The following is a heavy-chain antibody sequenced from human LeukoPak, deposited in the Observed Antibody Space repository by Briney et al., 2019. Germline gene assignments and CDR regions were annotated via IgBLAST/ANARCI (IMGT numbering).Heavy chain of an antibody. V-gene: IGHV3-23*01. CDR2: VSDSGGST. CDR1: GFTFSSYA. D-gene: IGHD5-12*01. CDR3: ARIVATTD. J-gene: IGHJ4*02. Sequence: GGSLRLSCAASGFTFSSYAMSWVRQAPGKGLEWVSAVSDSGGSTYYADSVKGWFTISRDNSKKTLYLQMNSLRDEDTAVYYCARIVATTDWGQGTLVTVSS.